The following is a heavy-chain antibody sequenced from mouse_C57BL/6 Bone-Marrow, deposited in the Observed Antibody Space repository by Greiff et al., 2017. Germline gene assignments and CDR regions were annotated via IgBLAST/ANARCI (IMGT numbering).Heavy chain of an antibody. J-gene: IGHJ3*01. D-gene: IGHD1-1*01. CDR3: AREGITPWFAY. Sequence: QQSGAELARPGASVKLSCKASGYTFTSYGISWVKQRTGQGLEWIGEIYPRSGNTYYNEKFKGKATLTADKSSSTAYMELRSLTSEDSAVYFCAREGITPWFAYWGQGTLVTVSA. CDR2: IYPRSGNT. V-gene: IGHV1-81*01. CDR1: GYTFTSYG.